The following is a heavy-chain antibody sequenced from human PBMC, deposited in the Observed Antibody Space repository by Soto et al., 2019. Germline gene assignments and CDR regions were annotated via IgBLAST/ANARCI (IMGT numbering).Heavy chain of an antibody. CDR1: GGSISSKSYS. CDR3: ARYKSNYYYGMDV. V-gene: IGHV4-39*01. CDR2: FYYSENT. D-gene: IGHD1-20*01. J-gene: IGHJ6*02. Sequence: SETMSLTCSVSGGSISSKSYSWGWIRQPPGKGLEWIGTFYYSENTYYNPSLKSRVTISVDTSKNQFSLKLSSVTAADTAVYYCARYKSNYYYGMDVWGQGTTVTVSS.